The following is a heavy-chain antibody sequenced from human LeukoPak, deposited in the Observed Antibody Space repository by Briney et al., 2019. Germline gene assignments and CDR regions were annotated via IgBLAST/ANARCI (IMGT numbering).Heavy chain of an antibody. Sequence: GGSLRLSCAASGFTVSSNYMSWVRQAPGKGLEWVSVIYSGGSTYYADSVKGRFTISRDNAKNSLYLQMNSLRAEDTAVYYCATSIAARRGDAFDIWGQGTMVTVSS. D-gene: IGHD6-6*01. CDR2: IYSGGST. CDR1: GFTVSSNY. V-gene: IGHV3-66*01. CDR3: ATSIAARRGDAFDI. J-gene: IGHJ3*02.